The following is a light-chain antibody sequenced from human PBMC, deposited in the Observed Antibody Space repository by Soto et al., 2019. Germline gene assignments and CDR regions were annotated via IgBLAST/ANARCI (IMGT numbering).Light chain of an antibody. CDR3: LSYDSDLSGTV. J-gene: IGLJ3*02. CDR2: DDT. V-gene: IGLV1-40*01. Sequence: QPVLTQPPSVSGAPGQRVTISCTGSNSNIGSGYGLHWYRQFPGMAPQLLIYDDTNRPSGVPDRFSGSKSGTSASLAITGLQAEDEADYFCLSYDSDLSGTVFGGGTKLTVL. CDR1: NSNIGSGYG.